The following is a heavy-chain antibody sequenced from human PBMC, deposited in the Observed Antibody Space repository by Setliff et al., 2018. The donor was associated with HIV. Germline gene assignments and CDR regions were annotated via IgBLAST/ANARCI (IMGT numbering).Heavy chain of an antibody. CDR3: AREGYSGSYFNYYYYLDV. CDR1: GYTFTSYG. CDR2: INAYNGNT. D-gene: IGHD1-26*01. Sequence: GASVKVSCKASGYTFTSYGITWVRQAPGQGLGWMGWINAYNGNTNYAQELQGRVTMTTDTSTSTVYMELRSLRSDDTAVYYCAREGYSGSYFNYYYYLDVWGKGTTVTVSS. V-gene: IGHV1-18*01. J-gene: IGHJ6*03.